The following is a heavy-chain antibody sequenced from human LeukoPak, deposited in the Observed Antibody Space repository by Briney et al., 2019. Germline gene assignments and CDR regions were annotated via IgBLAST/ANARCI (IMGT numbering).Heavy chain of an antibody. J-gene: IGHJ5*02. Sequence: PSETLSLTCTVSGGSISSYYWSWIRQPPGKGLEWLGYIYYSGSTNYNPSLKSRVTISVDTSKNQFSLKLSSVTAADTAVYYCARTLADRDYYDSSGYYVWFDPWGQGTLVTVSS. CDR2: IYYSGST. CDR3: ARTLADRDYYDSSGYYVWFDP. D-gene: IGHD3-22*01. CDR1: GGSISSYY. V-gene: IGHV4-59*01.